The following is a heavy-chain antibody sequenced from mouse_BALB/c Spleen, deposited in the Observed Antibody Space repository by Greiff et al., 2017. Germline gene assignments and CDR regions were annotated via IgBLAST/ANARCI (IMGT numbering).Heavy chain of an antibody. CDR2: INPYNDGT. D-gene: IGHD1-1*01. J-gene: IGHJ2*01. V-gene: IGHV1-14*01. CDR1: GYTFTSYV. CDR3: TGEGIYYYSSTPIDY. Sequence: VQLKQSGPELVKPGASVKMSCKASGYTFTSYVMHWVKQKPGQGLEWIGYINPYNDGTKYNEKFKGKATLTSDKSSSTAYMELSSLTSEDSAVYYCTGEGIYYYSSTPIDYWGQGTTLTVSS.